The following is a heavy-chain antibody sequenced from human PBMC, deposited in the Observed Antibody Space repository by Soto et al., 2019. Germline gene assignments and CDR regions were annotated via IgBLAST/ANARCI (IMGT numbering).Heavy chain of an antibody. D-gene: IGHD3-10*01. CDR3: ARNITAVGPRSYYYYCMDV. V-gene: IGHV3-11*06. Sequence: RRLSCAASGFTFSDYYMSWIRQAPGKGLEWVSYISSSSSYTNYADSVKGRFTISRDNATNSLYLQMNSLRAEDTAVYYCARNITAVGPRSYYYYCMDVWGQGTTVTVSS. J-gene: IGHJ6*02. CDR1: GFTFSDYY. CDR2: ISSSSSYT.